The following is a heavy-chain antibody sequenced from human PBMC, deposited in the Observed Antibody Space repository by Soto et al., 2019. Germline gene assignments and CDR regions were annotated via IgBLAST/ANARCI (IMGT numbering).Heavy chain of an antibody. J-gene: IGHJ4*02. CDR3: ARDLPPVDY. CDR2: ISAYKGNT. V-gene: IGHV1-18*01. CDR1: GYTFTSDG. Sequence: QVQLVQSGAEVKKPGASVKVSCEASGYTFTSDGLSWVRQAPGQGLEWMGWISAYKGNTNHAQKLQSRVTMTTDTSTRPADMELRSLRSDDTAVYYCARDLPPVDYWGQGTLVTV.